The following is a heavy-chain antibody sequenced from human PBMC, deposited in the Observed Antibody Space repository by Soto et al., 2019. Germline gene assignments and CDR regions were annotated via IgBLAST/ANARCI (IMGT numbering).Heavy chain of an antibody. V-gene: IGHV4-39*01. CDR2: IFYSGGT. CDR3: ARHPTTGDTDLWFDP. J-gene: IGHJ5*02. D-gene: IGHD2-21*01. Sequence: QLQLLESGPGLVKASETLSLTCNVSGGSISTSRSYWAWIRQPPGKGLEWLANIFYSGGTYYNPSLASRVTVSVDTSKNEFSLKLRSVTAADTAVYYYARHPTTGDTDLWFDPWGLRTLVTVSS. CDR1: GGSISTSRSY.